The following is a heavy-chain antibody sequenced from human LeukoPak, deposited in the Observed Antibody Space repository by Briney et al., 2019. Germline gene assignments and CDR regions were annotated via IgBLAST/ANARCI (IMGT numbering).Heavy chain of an antibody. J-gene: IGHJ6*02. Sequence: QPGGSLRLSCAASGFTFRRFGLSWVRQAPGKGLEWVSAISGSGGSTYYADSVKGRFTISRDNSKNTLYLQMNSLRAEDTALYYCAGGAGVYYYGMDVWGQGTSVTVSS. CDR1: GFTFRRFG. CDR3: AGGAGVYYYGMDV. CDR2: ISGSGGST. V-gene: IGHV3-23*01.